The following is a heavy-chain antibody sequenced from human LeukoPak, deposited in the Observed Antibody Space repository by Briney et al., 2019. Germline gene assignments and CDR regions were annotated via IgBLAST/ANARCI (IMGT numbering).Heavy chain of an antibody. CDR1: GYTFTSYD. D-gene: IGHD1-7*01. CDR3: ASTDSITGTTSSWFDP. J-gene: IGHJ5*02. CDR2: MNPNSGNT. Sequence: ASVKVSCKASGYTFTSYDINWVRQATGQGLEWMGWMNPNSGNTGYAQKFQGRVTMTRNTSISTAYMDLSSLRSEDTAVYYCASTDSITGTTSSWFDPWGQGTLVTVSS. V-gene: IGHV1-8*01.